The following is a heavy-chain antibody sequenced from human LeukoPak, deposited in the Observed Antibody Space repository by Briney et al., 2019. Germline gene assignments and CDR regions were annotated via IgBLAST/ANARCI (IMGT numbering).Heavy chain of an antibody. CDR3: AKVKDNYYDSSGSGY. J-gene: IGHJ4*02. V-gene: IGHV3-30*18. Sequence: PGGSLRLSCAASGFTFSSYGMHWVRQAPGKGLEWVAVISYDGSNKYYADSVKGRFTISRDNSKNTLYLQMNSLRAEDTAVYYCAKVKDNYYDSSGSGYWGQGTLVTVSS. CDR2: ISYDGSNK. CDR1: GFTFSSYG. D-gene: IGHD3-22*01.